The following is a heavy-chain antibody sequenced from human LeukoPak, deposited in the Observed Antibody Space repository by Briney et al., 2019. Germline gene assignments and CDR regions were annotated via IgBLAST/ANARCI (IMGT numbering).Heavy chain of an antibody. CDR1: GGSFSGYY. V-gene: IGHV4-34*01. J-gene: IGHJ5*02. Sequence: SETLSLTCAVYGGSFSGYYWSWIRQPPGKGLEWIGEINHSGSTNYNPSLKSRVTISVDTSKNQFSLKLSSVTAADTAVYYCARDARASPALVFDPWGQGTLVTVSS. D-gene: IGHD6-6*01. CDR2: INHSGST. CDR3: ARDARASPALVFDP.